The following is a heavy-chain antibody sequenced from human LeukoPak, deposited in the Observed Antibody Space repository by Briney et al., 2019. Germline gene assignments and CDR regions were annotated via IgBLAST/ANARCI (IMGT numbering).Heavy chain of an antibody. V-gene: IGHV4-59*08. CDR1: GGSISSYY. Sequence: PSETLSLTCTVSGGSISSYYWSWIRQPPGKGLEWIGYIYYSGSTNYNPSLKSRVTISVDTSKNQFSLKLSSVTAADTAVYYCARQRRVTVNWFDPWGQGTLVTVSS. CDR3: ARQRRVTVNWFDP. J-gene: IGHJ5*02. D-gene: IGHD4-11*01. CDR2: IYYSGST.